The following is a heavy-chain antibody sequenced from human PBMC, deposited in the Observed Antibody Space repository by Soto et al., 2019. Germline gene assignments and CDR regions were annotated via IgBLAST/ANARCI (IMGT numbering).Heavy chain of an antibody. CDR1: GYRFTRYF. Sequence: LGESPNISCEGSGYRFTRYFIGWGRQMPGKGMEWMGIIYPGDSDTRYSPSFQGQVTISADKSISTAYLQWSGLKASDTAMYYCARHMDWGFPIGGMDVWGQGTTVTVSS. CDR2: IYPGDSDT. CDR3: ARHMDWGFPIGGMDV. D-gene: IGHD7-27*01. J-gene: IGHJ6*02. V-gene: IGHV5-51*01.